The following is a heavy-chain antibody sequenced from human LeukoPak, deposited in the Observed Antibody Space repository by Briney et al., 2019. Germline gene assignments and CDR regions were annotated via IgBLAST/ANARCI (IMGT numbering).Heavy chain of an antibody. Sequence: SETLSLTCTVSGGSISSYYWSWIRQPAGKGLEWIGRIYTSGSTNYNPSLKSRVTISVDTSKNQFSLKLTSVTAADTAVYYCARTIILIPTAIDWFDPWGQGTLVTVSS. CDR1: GGSISSYY. D-gene: IGHD2-2*01. V-gene: IGHV4-4*07. J-gene: IGHJ5*02. CDR3: ARTIILIPTAIDWFDP. CDR2: IYTSGST.